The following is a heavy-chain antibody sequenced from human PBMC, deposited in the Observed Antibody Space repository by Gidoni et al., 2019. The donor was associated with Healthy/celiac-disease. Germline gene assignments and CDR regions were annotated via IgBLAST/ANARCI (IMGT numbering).Heavy chain of an antibody. V-gene: IGHV4-34*01. CDR3: ASYTAAGYSSSWYRAFDI. D-gene: IGHD6-13*01. CDR2: IKHSGST. Sequence: QVQLQQWGAGLLKPSETLSLTCAVYGGSFRGYYWSWIRQPPGKGLEWIGEIKHSGSTNYNPSLKSRVTISVDTSKNQFSLKLSSVTAADTAVYYCASYTAAGYSSSWYRAFDIWGQGTMVTVSS. J-gene: IGHJ3*02. CDR1: GGSFRGYY.